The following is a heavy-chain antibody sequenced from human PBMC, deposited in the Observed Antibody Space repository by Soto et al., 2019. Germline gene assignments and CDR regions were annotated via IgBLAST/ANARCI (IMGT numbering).Heavy chain of an antibody. CDR3: ARGFWSISWMNYYYYGMDV. J-gene: IGHJ6*02. CDR1: GGSFSGYY. D-gene: IGHD6-13*01. V-gene: IGHV4-34*01. Sequence: SETLSLTCAVYGGSFSGYYWSWIRQPPGKGLEWIGEINHSGSTNYNPSLKSRVTISVDTSKNQFSLKLSSVTAADTAVYYCARGFWSISWMNYYYYGMDVWGQGTTVT. CDR2: INHSGST.